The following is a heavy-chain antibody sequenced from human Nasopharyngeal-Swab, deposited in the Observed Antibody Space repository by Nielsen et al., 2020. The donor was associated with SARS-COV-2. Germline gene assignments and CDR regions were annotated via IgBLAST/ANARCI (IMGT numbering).Heavy chain of an antibody. CDR1: GFTFSSYW. Sequence: GESLKISCAASGFTFSSYWMSWVRQAPGKGLEWVANIKQDGSEKYYVDSVKGRFTISRDNGKNSLYLQMNSLRAEDTAVYYCARDKVEVGTDYYYYYYMDVWGKGTTVTVSS. V-gene: IGHV3-7*04. CDR2: IKQDGSEK. J-gene: IGHJ6*03. D-gene: IGHD1-1*01. CDR3: ARDKVEVGTDYYYYYYMDV.